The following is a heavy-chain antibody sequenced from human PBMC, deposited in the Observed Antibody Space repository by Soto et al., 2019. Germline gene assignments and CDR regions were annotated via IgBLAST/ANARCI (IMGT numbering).Heavy chain of an antibody. J-gene: IGHJ4*02. CDR2: ISLYNGNT. CDR3: AISHLELFRFDY. Sequence: QIQLVQSGPEVKKPGASMKVSCKAYDFSFTSHGISWVRQAPGQGLEWMGWISLYNGNTNYAQQFQGRVTMTTHTSTSTAYMELRSLRSDDTAMFFCAISHLELFRFDYWGQGPLVTVSS. CDR1: DFSFTSHG. V-gene: IGHV1-18*04. D-gene: IGHD3-10*01.